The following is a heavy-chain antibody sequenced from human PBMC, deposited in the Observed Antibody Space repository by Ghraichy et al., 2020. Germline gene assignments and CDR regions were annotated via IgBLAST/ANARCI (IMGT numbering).Heavy chain of an antibody. V-gene: IGHV4-31*03. CDR2: IYYSGST. CDR1: GGSISSGGYY. CDR3: ARVLSYYDFSSTTFDP. J-gene: IGHJ5*02. D-gene: IGHD3-3*01. Sequence: SETLSLTCTVSGGSISSGGYYWSWIRQHPGKGLEWIGYIYYSGSTYYNPSLKSRVTISVDTSKNQFSLKLSSVTAADTAVYYCARVLSYYDFSSTTFDPWGQGTLVTVSS.